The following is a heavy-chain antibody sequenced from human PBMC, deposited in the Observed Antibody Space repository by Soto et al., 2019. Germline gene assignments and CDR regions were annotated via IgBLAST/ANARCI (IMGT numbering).Heavy chain of an antibody. D-gene: IGHD3-3*01. CDR2: INSDGSST. V-gene: IGHV3-74*01. J-gene: IGHJ6*02. Sequence: EVQLVESGGGLVKPGGSLRLSCAASGFTFSSYWMHWVRQAPGKGLVWVSRINSDGSSTSYADSVKGRFTISRDNAKNTLYLQMNSLRAEDTAVYYCARALFTYYDFWSGLPPYYYYGMDVWGQGTTVTVSS. CDR3: ARALFTYYDFWSGLPPYYYYGMDV. CDR1: GFTFSSYW.